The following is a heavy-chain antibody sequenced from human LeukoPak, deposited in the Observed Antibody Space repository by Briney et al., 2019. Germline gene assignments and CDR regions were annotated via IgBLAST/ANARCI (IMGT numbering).Heavy chain of an antibody. J-gene: IGHJ4*02. CDR1: GFTFSSYA. CDR3: ALLGMTTVVTPVLY. V-gene: IGHV3-23*01. D-gene: IGHD4-23*01. Sequence: GGSLRLSCAASGFTFSSYAMSWVRQAPGKGLEWVSAISSSGGSTYYADSVKGRFTISRDNSKNTLYLQMNSLRAEDTAVYYCALLGMTTVVTPVLYWGQGTLVTVSS. CDR2: ISSSGGST.